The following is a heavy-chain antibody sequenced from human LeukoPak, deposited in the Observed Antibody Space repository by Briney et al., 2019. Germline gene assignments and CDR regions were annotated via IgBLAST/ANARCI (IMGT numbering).Heavy chain of an antibody. D-gene: IGHD1-26*01. CDR3: ARDKVVGATHFDY. CDR2: ISSGSSYI. V-gene: IGHV3-21*01. Sequence: PGGSLRLSCAASGFTFSRSSMNWVRQAPGKGLEWVSSISSGSSYIYYADSVKGRLTISRDNAKNSLYLQMNSLRAEDTAVYYCARDKVVGATHFDYWGQGTLVTVSS. CDR1: GFTFSRSS. J-gene: IGHJ4*02.